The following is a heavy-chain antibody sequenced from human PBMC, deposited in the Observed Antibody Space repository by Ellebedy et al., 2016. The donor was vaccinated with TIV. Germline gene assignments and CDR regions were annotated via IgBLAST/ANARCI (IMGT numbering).Heavy chain of an antibody. J-gene: IGHJ4*02. CDR3: AREGGDGYNPSFDY. V-gene: IGHV3-21*01. CDR2: ISSSSSYI. D-gene: IGHD5-24*01. Sequence: GESLKISXAASGFTFSSYSMNWVRQAPGKGLEWVSSISSSSSYIYYADSVKGRFTISRDNAKNSLYLQMDSLRAEDMAVYYCAREGGDGYNPSFDYWGQGTLVTVSS. CDR1: GFTFSSYS.